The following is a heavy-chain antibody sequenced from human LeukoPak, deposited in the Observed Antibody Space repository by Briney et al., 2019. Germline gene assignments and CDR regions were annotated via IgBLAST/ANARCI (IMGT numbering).Heavy chain of an antibody. CDR2: INGSGGST. D-gene: IGHD3-3*01. CDR1: GFTFNKYG. J-gene: IGHJ5*02. CDR3: AKAPLEWQWKDWFDP. V-gene: IGHV3-23*01. Sequence: GTLRLSCAASGFTFNKYGMSWVRQAPGKGLEWVSTINGSGGSTYYADSVKGRFTISRDNSKNTLYLQMNSLRAEDTAVYYCAKAPLEWQWKDWFDPWGQGTLVTVSS.